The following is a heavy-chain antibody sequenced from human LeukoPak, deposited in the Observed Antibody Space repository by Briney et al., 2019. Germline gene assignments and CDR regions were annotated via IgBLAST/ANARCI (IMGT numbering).Heavy chain of an antibody. J-gene: IGHJ4*02. CDR2: FYHSGST. CDR3: ARASLLRYFEGFDY. V-gene: IGHV4-30-2*01. Sequence: SQTLSLTCTVSGGSISSGGYYWSWIRQPPGKGLEWIGYFYHSGSTYYNPSLKSRVTISVDRSKHQFSLKLSSVTAADTAVYYCARASLLRYFEGFDYWGQGTLVTVSS. CDR1: GGSISSGGYY. D-gene: IGHD3-9*01.